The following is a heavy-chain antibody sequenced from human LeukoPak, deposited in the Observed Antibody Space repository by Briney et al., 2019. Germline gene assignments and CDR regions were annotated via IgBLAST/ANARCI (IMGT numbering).Heavy chain of an antibody. CDR3: ARGYGSGWYNYYFDY. Sequence: SETLSLTCTVSGGSISKSYWSWIRQPPGKGLEWIGYIYYSGSTNYNPSLKSRVTISVDTSKNQFSLKLSSVTAADTAMYYCARGYGSGWYNYYFDYWGQGTLVTVSS. D-gene: IGHD6-19*01. V-gene: IGHV4-59*01. J-gene: IGHJ4*02. CDR2: IYYSGST. CDR1: GGSISKSY.